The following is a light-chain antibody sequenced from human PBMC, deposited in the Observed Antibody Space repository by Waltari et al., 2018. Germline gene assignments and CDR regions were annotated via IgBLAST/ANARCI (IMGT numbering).Light chain of an antibody. J-gene: IGLJ2*01. CDR1: SSDVGGSDY. V-gene: IGLV2-11*01. Sequence: QSALTQPRSVSGSPGQSVTISCTGTSSDVGGSDYVSWYQHHPGKAPKLMICDVTKRPSGVPDRFSGSKSGNTAPLTISGLQAEDEADYYCCSYAGSYTHVVFGGGTKLTVL. CDR3: CSYAGSYTHVV. CDR2: DVT.